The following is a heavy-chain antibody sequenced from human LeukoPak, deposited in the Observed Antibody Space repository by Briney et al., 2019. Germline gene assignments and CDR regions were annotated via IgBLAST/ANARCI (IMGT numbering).Heavy chain of an antibody. CDR1: GFTFSTCA. J-gene: IGHJ5*02. Sequence: GGSLRLSCAASGFTFSTCAMHWVRQAPGKGLEYVAAISGNGDSTYHANSVKGRFTISRDNSKNTLYLQMGSLRPEDMAVYYCAREVYAGNWFDPWGQGTLVTVSS. V-gene: IGHV3-64*01. D-gene: IGHD2-8*01. CDR3: AREVYAGNWFDP. CDR2: ISGNGDST.